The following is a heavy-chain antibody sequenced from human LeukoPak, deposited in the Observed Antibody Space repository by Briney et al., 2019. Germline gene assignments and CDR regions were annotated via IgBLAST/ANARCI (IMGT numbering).Heavy chain of an antibody. CDR3: ARASLNSSSWYFDY. V-gene: IGHV1-18*01. CDR1: GGTFSSYA. J-gene: IGHJ4*02. D-gene: IGHD6-13*01. CDR2: ISAYNGNT. Sequence: ASVKVSCKASGGTFSSYAISWVRQAPGQGLEWMGWISAYNGNTNYAQKLQGRVTMTTDTSTSTAYMELRSLRSDDTAVYYCARASLNSSSWYFDYWGQGTLVTVSS.